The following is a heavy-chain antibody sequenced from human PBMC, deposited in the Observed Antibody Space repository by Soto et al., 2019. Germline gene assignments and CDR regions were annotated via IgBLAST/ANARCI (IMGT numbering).Heavy chain of an antibody. CDR2: ISSSSSYT. CDR3: ARTFLTAGTFYFDY. CDR1: GFTFSDYY. D-gene: IGHD6-13*01. J-gene: IGHJ4*02. V-gene: IGHV3-11*06. Sequence: GGSLRLSCAASGFTFSDYYMSWIRQAPGKGLEWVSYISSSSSYTNYADSVKGRFTISRDNAKNSLYLQMNSLRAEDTAVYYCARTFLTAGTFYFDYWGQGTLVTVSS.